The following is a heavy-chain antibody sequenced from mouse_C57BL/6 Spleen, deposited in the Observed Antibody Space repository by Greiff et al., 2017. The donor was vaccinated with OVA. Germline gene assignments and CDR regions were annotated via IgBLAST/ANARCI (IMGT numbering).Heavy chain of an antibody. V-gene: IGHV1-59*01. Sequence: QVQLKQPGAELVRPGTSVKLSCKASGYTFTSYWMHWVKPRPGQGLEWIGVIDPSDSYTNYNQKFKGKATLTVDTSSSTAYMQLSSLTSEDSAVYYCARGTTVVATDDYWGQGTTLTVSS. J-gene: IGHJ2*01. CDR2: IDPSDSYT. CDR3: ARGTTVVATDDY. D-gene: IGHD1-1*01. CDR1: GYTFTSYW.